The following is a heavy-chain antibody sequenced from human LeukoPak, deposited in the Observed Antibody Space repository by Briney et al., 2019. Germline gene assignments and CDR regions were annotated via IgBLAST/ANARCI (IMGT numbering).Heavy chain of an antibody. CDR1: GLTFSSHW. V-gene: IGHV3-23*01. J-gene: IGHJ4*02. Sequence: GGSLRLSCAASGLTFSSHWMHWVRQAPGKGLEWVSAISGSGGSTYYADSVKGRFTISRDNSKNTLYLQMNSLRAEDTAVYYCAKGQAGYSYGLFDYWGQGTLVTVSS. CDR3: AKGQAGYSYGLFDY. CDR2: ISGSGGST. D-gene: IGHD5-18*01.